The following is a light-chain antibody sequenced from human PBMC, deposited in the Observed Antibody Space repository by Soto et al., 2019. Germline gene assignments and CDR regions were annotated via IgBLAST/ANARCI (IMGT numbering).Light chain of an antibody. J-gene: IGKJ1*01. Sequence: DIQMTQSPSSLSASVGDRVTITCRTSQDIGNDLDWYQQKPGKAPKRLIYAASSLQSGVPSRFSGSGSGTEFTLTISSLQSEDFATYYCLQHNSYSWTFGQGTKVEIK. CDR2: AAS. CDR3: LQHNSYSWT. CDR1: QDIGND. V-gene: IGKV1-17*01.